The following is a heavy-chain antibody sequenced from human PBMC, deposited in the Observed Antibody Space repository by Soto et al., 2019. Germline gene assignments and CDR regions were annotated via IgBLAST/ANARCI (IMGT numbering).Heavy chain of an antibody. CDR2: IYYSGST. Sequence: PSETLSLTCTVSGGNISSYYGSWIRQPPGKGLEWIGYIYYSGSTNYNPSLKSRVTISVDKSKNQFSLKLNSVNAADTADYYCARTSYYDSTGYYNLDVWGPGTTVTVSS. D-gene: IGHD3-22*01. V-gene: IGHV4-59*12. J-gene: IGHJ6*02. CDR3: ARTSYYDSTGYYNLDV. CDR1: GGNISSYY.